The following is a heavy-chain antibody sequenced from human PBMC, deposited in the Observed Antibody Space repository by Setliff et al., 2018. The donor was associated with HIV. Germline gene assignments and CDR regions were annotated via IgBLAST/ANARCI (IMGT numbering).Heavy chain of an antibody. CDR1: GFTFSSAW. D-gene: IGHD2-2*01. Sequence: PGGSLRLSCAASGFTFSSAWMGWVRQAPAKGLEWVANISPDGSATYYVDSVKGRFTISRDNAKNSLFLQMNSLGVEDTALYYCARGSCSRASCAIDCWGQGTLVTVSS. CDR3: ARGSCSRASCAIDC. J-gene: IGHJ4*02. CDR2: ISPDGSAT. V-gene: IGHV3-7*03.